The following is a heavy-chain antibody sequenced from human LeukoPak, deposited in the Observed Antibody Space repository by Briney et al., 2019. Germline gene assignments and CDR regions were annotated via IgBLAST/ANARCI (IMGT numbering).Heavy chain of an antibody. J-gene: IGHJ4*02. V-gene: IGHV3-53*01. CDR2: IYVGGNT. CDR3: ARVIPSSYASGGLYYFDY. D-gene: IGHD3-10*01. CDR1: GFTVSADY. Sequence: PGGSLRLSCAVSGFTVSADYMTWVRQAPGKGLEWISVIYVGGNTYYADSVKGRFTISRDNSKNTLYLQMNSLRAEDTAVYYCARVIPSSYASGGLYYFDYWGQGTLVTVSS.